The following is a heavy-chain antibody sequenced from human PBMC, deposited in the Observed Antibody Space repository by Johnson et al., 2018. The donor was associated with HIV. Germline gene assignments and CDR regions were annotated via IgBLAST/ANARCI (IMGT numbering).Heavy chain of an antibody. CDR1: GFTFSSYA. CDR2: ISYDGSNK. J-gene: IGHJ3*01. CDR3: ARVRVKRVQSSSWYGGAFDL. Sequence: QVQLVESGGGVVQPGGSLRLSCAASGFTFSSYAMSWVRQAPGKGLEWVAAISYDGSNKYHADSVTGRFTISRDNSKNTLYLQMNSLRAEDTAVYYCARVRVKRVQSSSWYGGAFDLWGQGTMVTVSS. D-gene: IGHD2-2*01. V-gene: IGHV3-30-3*01.